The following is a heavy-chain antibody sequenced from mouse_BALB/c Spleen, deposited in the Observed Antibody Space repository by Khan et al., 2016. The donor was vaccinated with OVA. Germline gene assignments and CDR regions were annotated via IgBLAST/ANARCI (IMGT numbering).Heavy chain of an antibody. CDR3: ARTARIKY. D-gene: IGHD1-2*01. V-gene: IGHV3-2*02. CDR2: ISYSGST. CDR1: GYSITSGYG. Sequence: VQLQQSGPGLVKPSQSLSLTCTVTGYSITSGYGWNWIRQFPGNNLEWMGYISYSGSTNYHPSLKSRISITRDTSKNQFFLQLNSVTTEDTATYYCARTARIKYWGQGTTRTVSS. J-gene: IGHJ2*01.